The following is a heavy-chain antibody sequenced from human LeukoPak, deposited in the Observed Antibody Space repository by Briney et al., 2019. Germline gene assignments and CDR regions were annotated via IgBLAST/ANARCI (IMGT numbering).Heavy chain of an antibody. J-gene: IGHJ5*02. D-gene: IGHD6-13*01. Sequence: SETLSLTCAVYGGSFSGYYWSWIRQPPGKGLEWIGEINHSGSTNYNPSLKSRVTISVDTSKNQFSLKLSSVTAADTAVYYCARPYSSSWGFDPWGQGTLVTVSS. V-gene: IGHV4-34*01. CDR3: ARPYSSSWGFDP. CDR1: GGSFSGYY. CDR2: INHSGST.